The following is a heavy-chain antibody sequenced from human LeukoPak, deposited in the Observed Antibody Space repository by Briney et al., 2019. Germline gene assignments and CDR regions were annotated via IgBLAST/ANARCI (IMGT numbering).Heavy chain of an antibody. Sequence: GGSLRLSCAASGFTFSSYAMSWVRQAPGKGLEWVSAISGRGGSTYYADSVKGRFTISRDNSKNTLYLQMNSLRAEDTAVYYCAKDRLRSYGYPPARWFDPWGQGTLVTVSS. V-gene: IGHV3-23*01. CDR1: GFTFSSYA. CDR2: ISGRGGST. J-gene: IGHJ5*02. CDR3: AKDRLRSYGYPPARWFDP. D-gene: IGHD5-12*01.